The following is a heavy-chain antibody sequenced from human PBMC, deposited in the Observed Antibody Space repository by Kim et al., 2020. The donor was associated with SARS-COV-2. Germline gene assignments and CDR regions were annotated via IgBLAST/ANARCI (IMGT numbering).Heavy chain of an antibody. Sequence: GGSLRLSCAASGFTFSSYGMHWVRQAPGKGLEWVAVIWYDGSNKYYADSVKGRFTISRDNSKNTLYLQMNSLRAEDTAVYYCAKGYDLVPFDYWGQGTLVTVSS. CDR3: AKGYDLVPFDY. CDR1: GFTFSSYG. D-gene: IGHD3-3*01. CDR2: IWYDGSNK. V-gene: IGHV3-33*06. J-gene: IGHJ4*02.